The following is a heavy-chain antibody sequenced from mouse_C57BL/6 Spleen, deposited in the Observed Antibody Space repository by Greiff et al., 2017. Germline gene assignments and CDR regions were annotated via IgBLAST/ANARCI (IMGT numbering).Heavy chain of an antibody. CDR2: IYPGNSDT. CDR3: TRSGGGNCVFYAMDY. CDR1: GYTFTSYW. J-gene: IGHJ4*01. V-gene: IGHV1-5*01. D-gene: IGHD2-1*01. Sequence: EVKLQESGTVLARPGASVKMSCKTSGYTFTSYWMHWVKQRPGQGLEWIGAIYPGNSDTSYNQKFKGKAKLTAVTSASTAYMERSSLTNEDSAVYYCTRSGGGNCVFYAMDYWGQGTSVTVSS.